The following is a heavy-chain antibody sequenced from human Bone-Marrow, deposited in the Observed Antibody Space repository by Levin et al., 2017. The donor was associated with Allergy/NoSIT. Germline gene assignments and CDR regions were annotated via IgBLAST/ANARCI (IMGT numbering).Heavy chain of an antibody. J-gene: IGHJ4*02. CDR3: TREVVEGSGFEY. CDR2: IYSSGST. D-gene: IGHD2-15*01. Sequence: PSQTLSLTCTVSGGSITSYYWSWVRQVPGKGLEWIGYIYSSGSTNYNPSLKSRVTISVDTSKNEFSLKMISVTAADTAVYYCTREVVEGSGFEYWGQGTLVTVSS. CDR1: GGSITSYY. V-gene: IGHV4-59*01.